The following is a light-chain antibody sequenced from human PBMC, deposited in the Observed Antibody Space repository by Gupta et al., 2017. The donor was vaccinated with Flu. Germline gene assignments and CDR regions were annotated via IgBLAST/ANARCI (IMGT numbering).Light chain of an antibody. J-gene: IGLJ3*02. V-gene: IGLV2-14*01. CDR2: EVT. Sequence: QSALTQPAYVSGSAGQSITISCTAASTDVDGHVYVSWYQQHPGQVPKLMIYEVTNRPSGVSTRFSGSKSGNAASLTISGLQAEDEADYYCTSFTSSSTWVFGGGTKLTVL. CDR3: TSFTSSSTWV. CDR1: STDVDGHVY.